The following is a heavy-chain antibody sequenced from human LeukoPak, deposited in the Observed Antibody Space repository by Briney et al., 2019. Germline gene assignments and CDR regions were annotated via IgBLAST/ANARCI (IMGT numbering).Heavy chain of an antibody. CDR1: GFSLSTSGMR. CDR2: LDWDDDK. D-gene: IGHD3-22*01. J-gene: IGHJ4*02. Sequence: ESGPTLVNPTQTLTLTCTFSGFSLSTSGMRVSWIRQPPGKALEWLAALDWDDDKFNSTSLKTRLTISKDTSKNQVVLTMTNMDPVDTATYYCARLRTNYYDSSGYYEAYYFDYWGQGTLVTVSS. CDR3: ARLRTNYYDSSGYYEAYYFDY. V-gene: IGHV2-70*04.